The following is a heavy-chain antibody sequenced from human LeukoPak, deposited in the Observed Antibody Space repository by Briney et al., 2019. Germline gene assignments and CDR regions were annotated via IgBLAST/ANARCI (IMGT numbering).Heavy chain of an antibody. CDR3: ARVLSVYSSSWSGWFDP. CDR2: IYTSGST. D-gene: IGHD6-13*01. J-gene: IGHJ5*02. Sequence: SETLSLTCTVSGGSISSYYWSWIRQPAGKGLEWIGRIYTSGSTNYNPSLKSRVTMSVDTSKNQFSLKLSSVTAADTAVYYCARVLSVYSSSWSGWFDPWGQGTLVTVSS. CDR1: GGSISSYY. V-gene: IGHV4-4*07.